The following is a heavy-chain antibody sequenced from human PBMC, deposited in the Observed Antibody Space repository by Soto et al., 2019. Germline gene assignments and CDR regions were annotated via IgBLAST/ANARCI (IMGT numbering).Heavy chain of an antibody. CDR3: ARDSITIFGVDRAPSDY. CDR2: ISAYNGNT. CDR1: GYTFTSYG. D-gene: IGHD3-3*01. V-gene: IGHV1-18*01. J-gene: IGHJ4*02. Sequence: ASVKVSCKASGYTFTSYGMSWVRQAPGQGLEWMGWISAYNGNTNYAQKLQGRVTMTTDTSTSTAYMELRSLRSDDTAVYYCARDSITIFGVDRAPSDYWGQGTLVTVSS.